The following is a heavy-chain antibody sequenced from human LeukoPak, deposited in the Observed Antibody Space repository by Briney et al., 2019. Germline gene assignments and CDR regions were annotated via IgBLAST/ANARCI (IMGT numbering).Heavy chain of an antibody. J-gene: IGHJ4*02. CDR3: ARGRWLQFSD. D-gene: IGHD5-24*01. CDR1: GDSISSYF. Sequence: SETLSLTCTVSGDSISSYFWSWIRQPPGKGLEWIGYIYYSGSTSYNPSLKSRVTMSLDTSKNQFSLKLSSVTAADTAIYYCARGRWLQFSDWGPGTLVTVSS. CDR2: IYYSGST. V-gene: IGHV4-59*01.